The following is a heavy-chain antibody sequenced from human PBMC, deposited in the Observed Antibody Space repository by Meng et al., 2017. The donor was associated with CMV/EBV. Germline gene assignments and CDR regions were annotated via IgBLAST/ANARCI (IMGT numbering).Heavy chain of an antibody. CDR1: GFTFSSYA. CDR3: AKGNMYYYDSSGSKGYFDY. Sequence: GESLKISRAASGFTFSSYAMSWVRQAPGKGLEWVSAISGSGGSTYYADSVKGRFTISRDNSKNTLYLQMNSLRAEDTAVYYCAKGNMYYYDSSGSKGYFDYWGQGTLVTVSS. CDR2: ISGSGGST. J-gene: IGHJ4*02. V-gene: IGHV3-23*01. D-gene: IGHD3-22*01.